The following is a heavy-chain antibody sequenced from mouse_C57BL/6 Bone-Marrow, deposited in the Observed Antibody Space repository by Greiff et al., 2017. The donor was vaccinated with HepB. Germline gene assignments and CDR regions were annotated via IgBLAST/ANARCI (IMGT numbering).Heavy chain of an antibody. Sequence: EVQLQESGGGLVQPGGSLKLSCAASGFTFSDYYMYWVRQTPEKRLEWVAYISNGGGSTYYPDTVKGRFTISRDNAKNTLYLQMSRLKSEDTAMYYCARQGYYGSRSWFAYWGQGTLVTVSA. CDR1: GFTFSDYY. J-gene: IGHJ3*01. D-gene: IGHD1-1*01. V-gene: IGHV5-12*01. CDR3: ARQGYYGSRSWFAY. CDR2: ISNGGGST.